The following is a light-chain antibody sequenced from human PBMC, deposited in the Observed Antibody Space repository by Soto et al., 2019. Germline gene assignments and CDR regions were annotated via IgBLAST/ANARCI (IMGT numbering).Light chain of an antibody. V-gene: IGLV2-23*01. CDR2: EGS. J-gene: IGLJ1*01. CDR3: CSYAGSSLYV. Sequence: QSALTQPASVSGSPGQSITISCTGTSRDVGSYNLVSWYQQHPGKAPKLMIYEGSKRPSGVSNRFSGSKSGNTASLTISGLQAEDEADYYCCSYAGSSLYVFGNGTKLTVL. CDR1: SRDVGSYNL.